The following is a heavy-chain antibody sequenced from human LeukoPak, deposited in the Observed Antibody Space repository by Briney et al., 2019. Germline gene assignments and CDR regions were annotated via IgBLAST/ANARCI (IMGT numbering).Heavy chain of an antibody. J-gene: IGHJ4*02. Sequence: SETLSPTCTVSGDSLSGYYWSWLRQPPGRGLEWIAYIHYSGTTNYNPSLKSRVTISIDTSKKQFSLKVSSVTAADTAVYYCARGAGWYNYWGQGTLVTVSS. CDR3: ARGAGWYNY. CDR1: GDSLSGYY. D-gene: IGHD6-19*01. CDR2: IHYSGTT. V-gene: IGHV4-59*01.